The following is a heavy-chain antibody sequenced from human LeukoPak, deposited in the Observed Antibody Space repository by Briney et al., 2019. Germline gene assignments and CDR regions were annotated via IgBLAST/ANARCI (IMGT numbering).Heavy chain of an antibody. CDR3: AREITSGYDSYWYFDL. V-gene: IGHV1-69*04. J-gene: IGHJ2*01. D-gene: IGHD5-12*01. CDR2: IIPILGIA. Sequence: ASVKVSCKASGGTFSSYAISWVRQAPGQGLEWMGRIIPILGIANYAQKFQGRVTITADKSTSTAYMELSSLRSEDTAVYYCAREITSGYDSYWYFDLWGRGTLVTVSS. CDR1: GGTFSSYA.